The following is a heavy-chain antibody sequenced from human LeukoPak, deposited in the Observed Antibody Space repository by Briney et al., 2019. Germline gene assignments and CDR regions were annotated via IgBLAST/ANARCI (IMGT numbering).Heavy chain of an antibody. CDR2: TRNKANSYTT. J-gene: IGHJ3*02. V-gene: IGHV3-72*01. CDR1: GFTFSDHY. D-gene: IGHD3-22*01. CDR3: ASRRHDSSGYYIAFDI. Sequence: GGSLRLSCAASGFTFSDHYMDWVRQAPGKGLEWVGRTRNKANSYTTEYAASVKGRFTISRDDSKNSLYLQMNSLKTEDTAVYYCASRRHDSSGYYIAFDIWGQGTMVTVSS.